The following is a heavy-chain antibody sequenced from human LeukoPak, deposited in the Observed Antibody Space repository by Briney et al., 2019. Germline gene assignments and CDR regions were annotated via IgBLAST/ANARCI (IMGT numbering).Heavy chain of an antibody. V-gene: IGHV4-34*01. J-gene: IGHJ5*02. D-gene: IGHD6-19*01. Sequence: SETLSLTCAVYGGSFSGYYWSWIRQPPGKGLEWIGEINHSGSTNYNPSLKSRVTISVDTSKNQFSLKLSSVTAADTAVYYCARQFDPRYSSGWYWFDPWGQGTLVTVSS. CDR2: INHSGST. CDR3: ARQFDPRYSSGWYWFDP. CDR1: GGSFSGYY.